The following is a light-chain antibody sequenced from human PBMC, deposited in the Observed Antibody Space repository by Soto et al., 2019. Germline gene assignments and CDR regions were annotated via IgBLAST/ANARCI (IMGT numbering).Light chain of an antibody. J-gene: IGKJ2*01. CDR3: QHYNNWPPYT. CDR2: GAS. CDR1: QSVSSN. Sequence: EIVMTQSPATLSVSPGERATLSCRASQSVSSNLAWYQQKPGQAPRILIYGASTSATGIPARFSGSGSGTEFTLTISSLQSEDFAVYYCQHYNNWPPYTFGQGTKLEIK. V-gene: IGKV3-15*01.